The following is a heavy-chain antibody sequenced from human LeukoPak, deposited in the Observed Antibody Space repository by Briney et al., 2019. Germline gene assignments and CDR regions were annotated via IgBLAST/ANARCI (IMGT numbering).Heavy chain of an antibody. J-gene: IGHJ4*02. V-gene: IGHV3-23*01. CDR2: ISGSGGST. CDR3: AKAQEPSVWFGELLLGDFDY. CDR1: GFTFSSYA. Sequence: PGGSLRLSCAASGFTFSSYAMSWVRQAPGKGLEWVSAISGSGGSTYYADSVKGRFTISRDNSKNTLYLQMNSLRAEDTAVYYCAKAQEPSVWFGELLLGDFDYWGQGTLVTVSS. D-gene: IGHD3-10*01.